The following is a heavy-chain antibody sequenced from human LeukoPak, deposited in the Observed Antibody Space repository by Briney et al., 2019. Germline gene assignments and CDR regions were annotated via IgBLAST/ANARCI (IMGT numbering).Heavy chain of an antibody. J-gene: IGHJ3*02. V-gene: IGHV4-59*12. CDR3: ARGAPRIYYDI. CDR2: IYYIGST. D-gene: IGHD3-10*01. CDR1: SGSISSYY. Sequence: SETLSLTCTVSSGSISSYYWSWIRQPPGKGLEWIGYIYYIGSTNYNPSLKSRVTISVDTSKNQFSLKLSSVTAADTAVYYCARGAPRIYYDIWGQGTMVTVSS.